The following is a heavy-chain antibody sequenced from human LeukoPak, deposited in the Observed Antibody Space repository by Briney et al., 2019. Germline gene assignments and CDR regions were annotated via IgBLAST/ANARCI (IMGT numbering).Heavy chain of an antibody. J-gene: IGHJ4*02. Sequence: SETLSLTCTVSGGSISSGDYYWSWIRQPPGKGLEWIGFIYYSGSTYYHPSLKSRVTISVDTSKNQTSLKLSSVTAADTAVYYCAREPSYNWNPTTIDYWGQGTLVTVSS. CDR3: AREPSYNWNPTTIDY. CDR2: IYYSGST. D-gene: IGHD1-20*01. V-gene: IGHV4-30-4*08. CDR1: GGSISSGDYY.